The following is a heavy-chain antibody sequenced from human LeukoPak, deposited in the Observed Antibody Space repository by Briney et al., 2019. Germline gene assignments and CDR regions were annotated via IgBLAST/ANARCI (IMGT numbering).Heavy chain of an antibody. J-gene: IGHJ4*02. CDR3: ARARDLFDSSGYSFDY. V-gene: IGHV3-74*01. CDR1: GFTFSSHW. Sequence: GGSLRLSCAASGFTFSSHWMHWVRQAPGKGPVWVSRISSDGSTTNYADSVKGRFTISRDNAKNTVYLQMNSLRAEDTAVYYCARARDLFDSSGYSFDYWGQGILVTVSS. CDR2: ISSDGSTT. D-gene: IGHD3-22*01.